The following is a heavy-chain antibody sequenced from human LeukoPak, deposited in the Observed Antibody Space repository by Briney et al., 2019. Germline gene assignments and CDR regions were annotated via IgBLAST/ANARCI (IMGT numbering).Heavy chain of an antibody. J-gene: IGHJ4*02. D-gene: IGHD1-26*01. V-gene: IGHV4-39*07. CDR3: ARGLFVGATTYVDY. Sequence: SETLSLTCTVSGGSISSSSYYWGWIRQPPGKGLEWIGSIYYSGSTYYSPSLKSRVTISVDTSKNQFSLKLSSVTAADTAVYYCARGLFVGATTYVDYWGQGTLVTVSS. CDR1: GGSISSSSYY. CDR2: IYYSGST.